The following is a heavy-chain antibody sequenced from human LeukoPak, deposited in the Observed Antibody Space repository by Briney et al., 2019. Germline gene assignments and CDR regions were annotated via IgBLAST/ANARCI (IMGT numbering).Heavy chain of an antibody. CDR2: IFSSGST. J-gene: IGHJ4*02. Sequence: PSETLSLTCTVSGGSISSYYWNWLRQPPGKALEWIGYIFSSGSTNYNPSLRSRVTISVDTSKNQFSLKLSSVTAADTAVYYCARGPYYFDYWGQGTLVTVSS. V-gene: IGHV4-59*01. CDR1: GGSISSYY. CDR3: ARGPYYFDY.